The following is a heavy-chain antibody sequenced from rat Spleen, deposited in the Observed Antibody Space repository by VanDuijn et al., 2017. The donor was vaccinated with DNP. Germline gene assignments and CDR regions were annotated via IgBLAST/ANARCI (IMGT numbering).Heavy chain of an antibody. CDR1: GFTFSDYN. CDR2: MRYEGDST. Sequence: EVQLVESGGDLVQPGRSLKVSCVASGFTFSDYNMAWVRQAPKKGLEWVAYMRYEGDSTYHGDSVKGRFTISRDNAKSSLHLQMDSLRSEDTANYYCAITXXYYYSSYIXYLPFXXWGQGTXXTVSS. CDR3: AITXXYYYSSYIXYLPFXX. D-gene: IGHD1-2*01. V-gene: IGHV5-7*01. J-gene: IGHJ3*01.